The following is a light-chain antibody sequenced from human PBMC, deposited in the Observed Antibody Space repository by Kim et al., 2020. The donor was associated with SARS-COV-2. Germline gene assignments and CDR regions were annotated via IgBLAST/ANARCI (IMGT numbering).Light chain of an antibody. Sequence: DIQMTQSPSSLSASVGDRVTITCQASQDISKYLNWYQQKPGKAPKLLIYDASTLETGVPPRFSGSGSGTDFTFTISSLQPEDIATYYCQQYDNLPSFGPGTKVYIK. CDR2: DAS. CDR1: QDISKY. CDR3: QQYDNLPS. V-gene: IGKV1-33*01. J-gene: IGKJ3*01.